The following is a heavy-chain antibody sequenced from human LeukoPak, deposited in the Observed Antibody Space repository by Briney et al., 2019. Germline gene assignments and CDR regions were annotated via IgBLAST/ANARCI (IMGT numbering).Heavy chain of an antibody. D-gene: IGHD6-13*01. V-gene: IGHV6-1*01. CDR3: ARDISSWNGWFDP. CDR2: TYYRSRWYN. Sequence: SQTLSLTCAISGDSVSSNSAAWTWVRQSPSRGLEWLGRTYYRSRWYNDYAVSLKSRITINPDTSKNQFSLQLDSVTPEDTAVYYCARDISSWNGWFDPWGQGTLVTVSS. CDR1: GDSVSSNSAA. J-gene: IGHJ5*02.